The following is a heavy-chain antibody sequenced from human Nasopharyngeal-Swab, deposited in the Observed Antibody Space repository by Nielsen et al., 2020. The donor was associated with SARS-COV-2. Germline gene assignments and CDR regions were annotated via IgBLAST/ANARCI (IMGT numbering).Heavy chain of an antibody. Sequence: GGSLRLSCAASGFTFSNYYMNWVRQAPGKGLEWVSSMSSSSTYIYYADSVKGRFTISRDNAKNSLYLQMNSLRAEDTAVYYCARDYSYYDFWSGSNYGMDVWGQGTTVTVSS. V-gene: IGHV3-21*01. CDR2: MSSSSTYI. J-gene: IGHJ6*02. CDR3: ARDYSYYDFWSGSNYGMDV. CDR1: GFTFSNYY. D-gene: IGHD3-3*01.